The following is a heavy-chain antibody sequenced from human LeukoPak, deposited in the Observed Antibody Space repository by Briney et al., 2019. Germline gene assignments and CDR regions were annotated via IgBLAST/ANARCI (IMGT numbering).Heavy chain of an antibody. V-gene: IGHV4-31*03. CDR1: GGSISSGGYY. Sequence: SETLSLTCTVSGGSISSGGYYWSWIRQHPGKGLEWIGYIYYSGSTYYNPSLKSRVTISVDTSKNQFFLKLSSVTAADTAAYYCARDRGSLATMFDYWGQGTLVTVSS. CDR2: IYYSGST. D-gene: IGHD5-12*01. J-gene: IGHJ4*02. CDR3: ARDRGSLATMFDY.